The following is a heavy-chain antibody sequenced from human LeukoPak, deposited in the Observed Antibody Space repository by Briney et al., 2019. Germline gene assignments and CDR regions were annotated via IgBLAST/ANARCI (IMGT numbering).Heavy chain of an antibody. V-gene: IGHV3-66*01. CDR1: GFTVSSNY. Sequence: GGSLRLSCAGSGFTVSSNYMSWVRQAPGKGLEWVSVIYSGGSTHYADSVKGRFTISRDNAKNSLYLQMISLRDEDTAVYYCAKRWYGFDVWGQGTMVTVSS. CDR3: AKRWYGFDV. J-gene: IGHJ3*01. CDR2: IYSGGST. D-gene: IGHD2-15*01.